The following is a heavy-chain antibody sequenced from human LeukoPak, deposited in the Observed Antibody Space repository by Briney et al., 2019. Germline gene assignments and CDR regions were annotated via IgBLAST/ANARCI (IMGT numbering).Heavy chain of an antibody. CDR2: IYSGGST. CDR3: ARDSYSGGWHPSDYYYGMDV. Sequence: RPGGSLRLSCAASGFTVSSNYMSWVRQAPGKGLEWVSVIYSGGSTYYADSVKGRFTISRDNSKNTLYLQMNSLRAEDTAVYYCARDSYSGGWHPSDYYYGMDVWGQGTTVTVSS. J-gene: IGHJ6*02. V-gene: IGHV3-66*02. D-gene: IGHD6-19*01. CDR1: GFTVSSNY.